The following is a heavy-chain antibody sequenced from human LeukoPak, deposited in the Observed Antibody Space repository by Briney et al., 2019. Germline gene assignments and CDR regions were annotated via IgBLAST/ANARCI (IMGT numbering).Heavy chain of an antibody. CDR3: ARRRGGITMIVVVHRGYYFDY. CDR2: IYCSGST. Sequence: GSLRLSCAASGFTFTTSAMTWIRQPPGKGLEWIGYIYCSGSTNYNPSLKSRVTISVDTSKNQFSLKLSSVTAADTAVYYCARRRGGITMIVVVHRGYYFDYWGQGTLVTVSS. D-gene: IGHD3-22*01. V-gene: IGHV4-59*12. J-gene: IGHJ4*02. CDR1: GFTFTTSA.